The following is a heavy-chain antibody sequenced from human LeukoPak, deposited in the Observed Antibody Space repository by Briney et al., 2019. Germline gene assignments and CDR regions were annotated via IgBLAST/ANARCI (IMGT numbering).Heavy chain of an antibody. V-gene: IGHV4-39*01. D-gene: IGHD6-25*01. CDR1: GGSISSTGDY. CDR2: IFYGGGT. J-gene: IGHJ4*02. CDR3: ARQVATAAADTRGYFDY. Sequence: SETLSLTCTISGGSISSTGDYWGWIRRAPQKGLEWVGSIFYGGGTHYNPSLKSRATLSVDTSKSQFSLKLRSVTAADAAVYFCARQVATAAADTRGYFDYWGQGTVVTVSS.